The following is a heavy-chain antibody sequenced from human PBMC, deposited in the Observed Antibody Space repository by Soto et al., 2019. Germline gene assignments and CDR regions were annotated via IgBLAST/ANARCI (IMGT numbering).Heavy chain of an antibody. D-gene: IGHD3-22*01. V-gene: IGHV3-33*05. Sequence: GGSLRLSCAASAFTFSSYAMHWVRQAPGKGLEWVALISFDGSNTYYADSVKGRFTISRDNSRNTLSLHMDSLRAEDTAVYYCARDLFIRVGSLPYTMNMWCQG. J-gene: IGHJ3*02. CDR2: ISFDGSNT. CDR1: AFTFSSYA. CDR3: ARDLFIRVGSLPYTMNM.